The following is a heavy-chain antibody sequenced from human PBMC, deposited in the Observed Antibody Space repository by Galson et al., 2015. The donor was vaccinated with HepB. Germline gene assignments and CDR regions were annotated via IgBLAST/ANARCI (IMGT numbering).Heavy chain of an antibody. CDR3: ARASSRYCSSTSCYAPAFDI. CDR2: INAGNGNT. CDR1: GYTFTSYA. D-gene: IGHD2-2*01. Sequence: SVKVSCKASGYTFTSYAMHWVRQAPGQRLEWMGWINAGNGNTKYSQKFQGRVTITRDTSASTAYMELSSLRSEDTAVYYCARASSRYCSSTSCYAPAFDIWGQGTMVTVSS. J-gene: IGHJ3*02. V-gene: IGHV1-3*01.